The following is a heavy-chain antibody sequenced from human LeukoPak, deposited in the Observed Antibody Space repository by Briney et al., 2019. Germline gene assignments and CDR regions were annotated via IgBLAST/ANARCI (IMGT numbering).Heavy chain of an antibody. CDR1: GGSISSGSYY. D-gene: IGHD6-13*01. CDR2: IYYSGST. Sequence: SETLSLTCTVSGGSISSGSYYWGWIRQPPGKGLEWIGSIYYSGSTYYNPSLKSRVTISVDTSKNQFSLKLSSVTAADTAVYYCVSGSWYEHYFDYWGQGTLVTVSS. J-gene: IGHJ4*02. V-gene: IGHV4-39*07. CDR3: VSGSWYEHYFDY.